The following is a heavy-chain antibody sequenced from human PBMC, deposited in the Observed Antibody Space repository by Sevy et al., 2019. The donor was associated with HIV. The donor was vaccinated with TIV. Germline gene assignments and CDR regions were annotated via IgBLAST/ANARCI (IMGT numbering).Heavy chain of an antibody. CDR3: VSIWGSYRSGWSYFDY. J-gene: IGHJ4*02. D-gene: IGHD6-19*01. CDR2: IFSSGST. Sequence: GGSLRLSCAISGFTVNDKYIIWVRQAPGKGLEWVSVIFSSGSTYNAEYAKGRFTISRDNSKNTAYLRMNSVRTEDTAVYYCVSIWGSYRSGWSYFDYWGQGTLVTVSS. V-gene: IGHV3-66*02. CDR1: GFTVNDKY.